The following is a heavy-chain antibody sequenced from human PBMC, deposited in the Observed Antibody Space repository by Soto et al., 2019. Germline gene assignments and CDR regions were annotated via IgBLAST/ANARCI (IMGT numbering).Heavy chain of an antibody. CDR2: ISSSSSTI. J-gene: IGHJ5*02. Sequence: EVQLVESGGGLVQPGVSLRLSCAASGFTFSSYSMNWVRQAPGKGLEWVSYISSSSSTIYYADSVKGRFTISRDNAKNSLYLQMNSLRAEDTAVYYCARGLGITMVRGAGTWGQGTLVTVSS. CDR1: GFTFSSYS. D-gene: IGHD3-10*01. CDR3: ARGLGITMVRGAGT. V-gene: IGHV3-48*01.